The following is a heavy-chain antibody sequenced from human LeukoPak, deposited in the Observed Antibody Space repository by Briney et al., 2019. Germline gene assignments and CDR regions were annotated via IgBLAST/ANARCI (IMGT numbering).Heavy chain of an antibody. CDR3: ANQVGATNLFDY. V-gene: IGHV3-23*01. CDR2: ISGSGGST. D-gene: IGHD1-26*01. CDR1: GFTFSSYA. Sequence: GGSLRLSCAASGFTFSSYAMSWVRQAPGKGLEWVSAISGSGGSTYYADSVKGRFTISRDNSKNTLYLQMNSLRAEDTAVYYCANQVGATNLFDYWGQGTLVTVSS. J-gene: IGHJ4*02.